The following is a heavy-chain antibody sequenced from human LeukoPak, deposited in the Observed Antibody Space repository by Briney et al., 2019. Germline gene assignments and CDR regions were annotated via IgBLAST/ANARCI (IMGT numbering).Heavy chain of an antibody. CDR2: IYYSGST. V-gene: IGHV4-39*01. J-gene: IGHJ4*02. Sequence: KTSETLSLTCTVSGGSISSSSYYWGWIRQPPGKGLEWIGSIYYSGSTYYNPSLKSRVTISVDTSKNQFSLKLSSVTAADTAVYYCARHYSIVVVPAAIFDYWGQGTLVTVSS. CDR3: ARHYSIVVVPAAIFDY. CDR1: GGSISSSSYY. D-gene: IGHD2-2*01.